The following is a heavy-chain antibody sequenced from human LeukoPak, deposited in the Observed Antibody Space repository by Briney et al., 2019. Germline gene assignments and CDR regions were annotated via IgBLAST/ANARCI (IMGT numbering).Heavy chain of an antibody. V-gene: IGHV4-59*01. CDR3: ARSSLPGWVVDY. D-gene: IGHD2-15*01. CDR2: IYYSGST. Sequence: SETLSLTCTVSGGSISSYYWSWIWQPPGKGLEWIGYIYYSGSTNYNPSLKSRVTISVDTSKNQFSLKLSSVTAADTAVYYCARSSLPGWVVDYWGQGTLVTVSS. CDR1: GGSISSYY. J-gene: IGHJ4*02.